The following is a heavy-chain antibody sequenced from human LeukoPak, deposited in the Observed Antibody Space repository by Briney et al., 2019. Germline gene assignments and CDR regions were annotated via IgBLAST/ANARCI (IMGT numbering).Heavy chain of an antibody. J-gene: IGHJ4*02. V-gene: IGHV3-33*01. D-gene: IGHD4-23*01. CDR3: ARVSESGNSDY. Sequence: PGGSLRLSCAASGFSFTSYGMHWVRQAPGKGLEWVADIWYDGTNKYYADSVKGRFTISRDTSNNMLYLQMNSLRAEDTAVYYCARVSESGNSDYWGQGTLVIVSS. CDR2: IWYDGTNK. CDR1: GFSFTSYG.